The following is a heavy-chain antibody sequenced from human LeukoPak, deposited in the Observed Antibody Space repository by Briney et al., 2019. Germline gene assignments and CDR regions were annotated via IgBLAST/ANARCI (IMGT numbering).Heavy chain of an antibody. V-gene: IGHV3-23*01. CDR2: ISGSGGST. D-gene: IGHD3-22*01. CDR3: AKQKGAYDSSGYYYGARAFDI. Sequence: GGSLRLSCAASGLTFSSYAMSWVRQAPRKGLEWVSAISGSGGSTYYADSVKGRFTISRDNSKNTLYLQMNSLRAEDTAVYYCAKQKGAYDSSGYYYGARAFDIWGQGTMVTVSS. J-gene: IGHJ3*02. CDR1: GLTFSSYA.